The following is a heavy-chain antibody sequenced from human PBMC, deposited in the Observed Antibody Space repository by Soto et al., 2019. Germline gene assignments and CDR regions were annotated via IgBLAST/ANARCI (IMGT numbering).Heavy chain of an antibody. V-gene: IGHV3-23*01. CDR2: ITDNGGST. Sequence: GGSLRLSCAASGFTFSRDGMSWVRQAPGKGLEWVSLITDNGGSTYYADSVKGRFTISRDNTKNTLFLQMNSLIAEDTAVYYCAKERATTTAFDYWGQGALVTVSS. J-gene: IGHJ4*02. CDR3: AKERATTTAFDY. CDR1: GFTFSRDG. D-gene: IGHD4-17*01.